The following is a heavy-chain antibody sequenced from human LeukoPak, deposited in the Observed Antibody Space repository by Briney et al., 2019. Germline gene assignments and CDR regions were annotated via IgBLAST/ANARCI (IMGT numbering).Heavy chain of an antibody. V-gene: IGHV3-49*04. CDR1: GFTFGDYA. D-gene: IGHD3-3*01. CDR3: SGYYDFWSGKTGADAFDI. J-gene: IGHJ3*02. CDR2: IRRKPYGGTT. Sequence: GGSLRLSCTAAGFTFGDYAMSWVRQARGKGPEWVGFIRRKPYGGTTEYAASVKGRFTISRDDSKSIAYLQMNSLKTEDTAVYYCSGYYDFWSGKTGADAFDIWGRGTMVTVSS.